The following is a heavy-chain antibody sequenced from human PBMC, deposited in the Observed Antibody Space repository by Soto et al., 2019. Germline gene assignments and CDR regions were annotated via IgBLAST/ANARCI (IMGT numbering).Heavy chain of an antibody. CDR3: ARVGCSSTSCYLYGMDV. Sequence: QVQLVQSGAEVKKPGSSVKVSCKASGGTFSSYAISWVRQAPEQGLEWMGGIIPIFGTANYAQKFQGRVTITADESTSTAYMELSSLRSEDTAVYYCARVGCSSTSCYLYGMDVWGQGTTVTVSS. CDR2: IIPIFGTA. V-gene: IGHV1-69*01. D-gene: IGHD2-2*01. J-gene: IGHJ6*02. CDR1: GGTFSSYA.